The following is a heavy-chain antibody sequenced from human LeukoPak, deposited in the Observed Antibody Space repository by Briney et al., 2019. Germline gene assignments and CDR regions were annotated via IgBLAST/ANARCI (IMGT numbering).Heavy chain of an antibody. CDR2: IIPIFGTA. V-gene: IGHV1-69*13. D-gene: IGHD3-10*01. CDR1: GGTFSSYA. Sequence: ASVKVSCKASGGTFSSYAISWVRQAPGQWLEWMGGIIPIFGTANYAQKFQGRVTITADESTSTAYMELSSLRSEDTAVYYCARDRYLYYYGSGSSLGGYWGQGTLVTVSS. J-gene: IGHJ4*02. CDR3: ARDRYLYYYGSGSSLGGY.